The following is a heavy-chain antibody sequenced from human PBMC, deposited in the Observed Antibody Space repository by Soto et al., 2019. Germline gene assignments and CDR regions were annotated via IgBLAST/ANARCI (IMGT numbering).Heavy chain of an antibody. V-gene: IGHV4-59*08. CDR2: IYYSGST. J-gene: IGHJ4*02. Sequence: QVQLQESGPGLVKPSETLSLTCTVSGGSISSYYWSWIRQPPGKGLEWIGYIYYSGSTNYNPSPKSRVTISVDTSKNQFSLKLSSVTAADTAVYYCARHPGPYYFDYWGQGTLVTVSS. D-gene: IGHD3-10*01. CDR3: ARHPGPYYFDY. CDR1: GGSISSYY.